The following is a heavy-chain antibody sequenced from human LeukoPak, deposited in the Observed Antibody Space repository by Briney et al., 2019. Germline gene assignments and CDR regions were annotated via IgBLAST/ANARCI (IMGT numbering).Heavy chain of an antibody. J-gene: IGHJ4*02. V-gene: IGHV3-48*03. CDR1: GFTFSSYE. CDR2: ISSSGSTI. Sequence: GGSLRLSCAASGFTFSSYEMNWVRQAPGKGLEWVSYISSSGSTIYYADSVKGRFTISRDNSKNTLYLQMGSLRAEDMAVYYCARAVSIGPLWFGGTGIDYWGQGTLVTVSS. CDR3: ARAVSIGPLWFGGTGIDY. D-gene: IGHD3-10*01.